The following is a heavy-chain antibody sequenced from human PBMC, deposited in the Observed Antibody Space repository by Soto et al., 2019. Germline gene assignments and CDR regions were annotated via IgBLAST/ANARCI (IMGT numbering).Heavy chain of an antibody. D-gene: IGHD2-2*01. CDR2: ISGSGGST. CDR1: GFTFSIHA. J-gene: IGHJ4*02. V-gene: IGHV3-23*01. CDR3: AKGPHRSPYCSSTSCYRDY. Sequence: PGGSLRLSCAASGFTFSIHAMGWVCQAPGKGLEWVSAISGSGGSTYYADSVKGRFTISRDNSKNTLYLQMNSLRAEDTAVYYCAKGPHRSPYCSSTSCYRDYWGQGTLVTVSS.